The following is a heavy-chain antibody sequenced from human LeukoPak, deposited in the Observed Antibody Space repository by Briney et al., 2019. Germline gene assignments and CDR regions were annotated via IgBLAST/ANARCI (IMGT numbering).Heavy chain of an antibody. V-gene: IGHV4-34*01. CDR1: GGSFSGYY. D-gene: IGHD2-2*01. CDR2: INHSGST. Sequence: SETLSLTCAVYGGSFSGYYWSWIRQPPGKGLEWIGEINHSGSTNYNPSLKSRVTISVDTSKNQFSLKLSSVTAADTAVYYCASGPGSTYCSSTSCPPHDAFDIWGQGTMVTVSS. J-gene: IGHJ3*02. CDR3: ASGPGSTYCSSTSCPPHDAFDI.